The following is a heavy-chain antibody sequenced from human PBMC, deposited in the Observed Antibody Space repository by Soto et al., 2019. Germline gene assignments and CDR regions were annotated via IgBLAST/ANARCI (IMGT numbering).Heavy chain of an antibody. J-gene: IGHJ6*02. CDR2: ISYDGSNK. D-gene: IGHD2-2*01. CDR3: AREEVVPAAMPIGLDV. Sequence: GGSLRLSCAASGFTFSSYAMHWVRQAPGKGLEWVAVISYDGSNKYYADSVKGRFTISRDNSKNTLYLQMNSLRAEDTAVYYCAREEVVPAAMPIGLDVWGQGTTVTVSS. CDR1: GFTFSSYA. V-gene: IGHV3-30-3*01.